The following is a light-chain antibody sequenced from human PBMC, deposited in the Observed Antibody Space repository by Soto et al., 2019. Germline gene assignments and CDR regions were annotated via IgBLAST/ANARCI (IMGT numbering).Light chain of an antibody. CDR3: QSYDSSLSALYV. Sequence: QSVLTQPPSVSGAPGERVTISCTGSSSNIGAGYDVHWYQQLPGTAPKLLIYGNSNRPSGVPDRCSGSKSGTSASLAITGLQAEDEADYYSQSYDSSLSALYVFGTGTKLTVL. V-gene: IGLV1-40*01. CDR2: GNS. CDR1: SSNIGAGYD. J-gene: IGLJ1*01.